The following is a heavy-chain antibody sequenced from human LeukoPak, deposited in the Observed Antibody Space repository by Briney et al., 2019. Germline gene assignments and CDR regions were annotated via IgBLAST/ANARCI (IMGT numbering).Heavy chain of an antibody. CDR3: ARDFGRGYSYGYVLIFDY. CDR1: GYTFTGYY. J-gene: IGHJ4*02. V-gene: IGHV1-2*02. Sequence: GASVKVSCKASGYTFTGYYMHWVRQAPGQGLEWMGWINPNSGGTNYAQKFQGRVTMTRDTSISTAYMELSRLRSDDTAVYYCARDFGRGYSYGYVLIFDYWGQGTLVTVSS. D-gene: IGHD5-18*01. CDR2: INPNSGGT.